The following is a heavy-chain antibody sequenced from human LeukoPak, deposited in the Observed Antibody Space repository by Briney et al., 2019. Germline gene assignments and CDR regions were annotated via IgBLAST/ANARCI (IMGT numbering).Heavy chain of an antibody. D-gene: IGHD2-15*01. V-gene: IGHV4-59*08. Sequence: SETLSLTCTVSGGSISSYYWSWIRQPPGKGLEWIGYIYYSGSTNYSPSLKSRVTISVDTSKNQFSLELSSVTAADTAVYYCARHSIIGGTEYAFDIWGQGTMVTVSS. CDR2: IYYSGST. CDR3: ARHSIIGGTEYAFDI. J-gene: IGHJ3*02. CDR1: GGSISSYY.